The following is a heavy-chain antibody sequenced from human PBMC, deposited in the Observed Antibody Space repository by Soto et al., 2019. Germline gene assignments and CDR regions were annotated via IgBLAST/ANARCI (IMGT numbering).Heavy chain of an antibody. V-gene: IGHV1-3*04. D-gene: IGHD5-12*01. J-gene: IGHJ5*02. Sequence: VQLVQSGAEVKKPGASEKVSCKASGVTSTTYAIHWVRQAPGQGLEWMGWINTGNGNTRYSQRFLGRVSLTTDTSASTASMDLSSLTSEDTAVYYCARAISGYVTWGQGTLITVSS. CDR1: GVTSTTYA. CDR3: ARAISGYVT. CDR2: INTGNGNT.